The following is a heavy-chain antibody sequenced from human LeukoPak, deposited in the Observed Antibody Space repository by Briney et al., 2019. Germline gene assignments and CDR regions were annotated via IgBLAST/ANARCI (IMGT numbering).Heavy chain of an antibody. Sequence: GGSLRLSCAVSGFTFRGYAMNWVRQAPGKGLEWVALISGSGDNQYYADAVKGRFTISRDNSKNTLSLQMSSLRVEGTAVYYCAKDWIPEDWGQGTLVTVSS. CDR1: GFTFRGYA. D-gene: IGHD5-18*01. J-gene: IGHJ4*02. CDR2: ISGSGDNQ. V-gene: IGHV3-23*01. CDR3: AKDWIPED.